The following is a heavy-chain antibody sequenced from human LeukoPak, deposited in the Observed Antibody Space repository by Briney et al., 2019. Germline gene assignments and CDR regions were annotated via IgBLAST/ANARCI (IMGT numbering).Heavy chain of an antibody. V-gene: IGHV4-59*08. J-gene: IGHJ3*02. CDR2: FSYSGST. CDR1: GGSTSSDY. D-gene: IGHD3-10*01. Sequence: PETPSLTCTVSGGSTSSDYWTWIRQPPGKRLGWIGYFSYSGSTSYNPSLKSRVTISADTSKNQFSLKLRSVTAADTALYYCARHGQEGDPCGSGSYNAYDIWGQGTLVTVSS. CDR3: ARHGQEGDPCGSGSYNAYDI.